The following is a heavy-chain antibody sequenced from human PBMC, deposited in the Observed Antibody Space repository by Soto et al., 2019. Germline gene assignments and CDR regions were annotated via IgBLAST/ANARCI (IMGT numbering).Heavy chain of an antibody. D-gene: IGHD5-18*01. CDR3: ARGTRGYSYGSIDY. J-gene: IGHJ4*02. CDR2: IYYSGST. Sequence: PSETLSLTCTVSGGSISSYYWSWIRQPPGKGLEWIGYIYYSGSTNYNPSLKSRVTISVDTSKNQFSLKLSSVTAADTAVYYCARGTRGYSYGSIDYWGQGTLVTVSS. V-gene: IGHV4-59*01. CDR1: GGSISSYY.